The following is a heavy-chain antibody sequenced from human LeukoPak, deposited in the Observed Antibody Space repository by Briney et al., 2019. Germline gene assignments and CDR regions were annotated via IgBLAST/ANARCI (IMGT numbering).Heavy chain of an antibody. Sequence: SETLSLTCTVSGGSISSYYWSWIRQPPGKGLEWIGYIYYSGSTNYNPSLKSRVTISVDTSKNQFSLKLSSVTAADTAVYYRARSDTAMVNLDYWGQGTLVTVSS. V-gene: IGHV4-59*08. CDR1: GGSISSYY. CDR2: IYYSGST. CDR3: ARSDTAMVNLDY. D-gene: IGHD5-18*01. J-gene: IGHJ4*02.